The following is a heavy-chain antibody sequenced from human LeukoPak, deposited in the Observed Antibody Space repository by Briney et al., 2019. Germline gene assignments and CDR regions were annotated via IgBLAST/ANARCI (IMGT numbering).Heavy chain of an antibody. J-gene: IGHJ3*02. CDR3: ARGGSYLSAFDI. V-gene: IGHV3-53*01. D-gene: IGHD1-26*01. CDR2: IYSGGST. CDR1: GLTVSSNY. Sequence: GGSLRLSCAASGLTVSSNYMSWVRQAPGKGLEWVSIIYSGGSTFYADSVKGRFTISRDNSKNTLYLQMNSLRAEDTAVYYCARGGSYLSAFDIWGQGTMVTVSS.